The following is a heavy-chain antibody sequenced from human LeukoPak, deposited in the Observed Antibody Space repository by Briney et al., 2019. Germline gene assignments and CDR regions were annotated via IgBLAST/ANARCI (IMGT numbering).Heavy chain of an antibody. CDR3: ARTREQWQVLDY. V-gene: IGHV3-48*04. J-gene: IGHJ4*02. Sequence: GGSLRLSCVASGFTFTSYSMNWVRQAPGKGLEWVSYISSSGSTMYYADSVKGRFTISRDNAKNSLYLQMNSLRAEDTAVYYCARTREQWQVLDYWGQGTLVTVSS. CDR1: GFTFTSYS. D-gene: IGHD6-19*01. CDR2: ISSSGSTM.